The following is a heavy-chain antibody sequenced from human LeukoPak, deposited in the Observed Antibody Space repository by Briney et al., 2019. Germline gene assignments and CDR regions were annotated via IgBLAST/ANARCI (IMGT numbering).Heavy chain of an antibody. J-gene: IGHJ5*02. V-gene: IGHV4-4*02. CDR2: IYDSGST. CDR3: ARHYGP. CDR1: GGSISSSNW. D-gene: IGHD3-16*01. Sequence: SGTLSPTCAVSGGSISSSNWWSWVRQPPGKGLEWIGSIYDSGSTYYNPSLKSRVTISVDTSKNQFSLKLSSVTAADTAVYYCARHYGPWGQGTLVTVSS.